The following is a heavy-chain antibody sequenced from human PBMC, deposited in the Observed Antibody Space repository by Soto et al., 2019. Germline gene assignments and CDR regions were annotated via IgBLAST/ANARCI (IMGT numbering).Heavy chain of an antibody. D-gene: IGHD1-7*01. CDR1: GFTFSSYA. V-gene: IGHV3-23*01. CDR2: ISGSGGST. J-gene: IGHJ3*02. CDR3: VKDDALEVRGFDI. Sequence: LRLSCAASGFTFSSYAMSWVRQAPGKGLEWVSAISGSGGSTYYADSVKGRFTISRDNSKNSLYLQMNSLRAEDTALYYCVKDDALEVRGFDIWGQGTMVTVSS.